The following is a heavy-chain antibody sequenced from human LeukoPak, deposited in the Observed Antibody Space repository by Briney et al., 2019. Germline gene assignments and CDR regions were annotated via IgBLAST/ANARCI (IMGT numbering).Heavy chain of an antibody. CDR2: ISSSSSYT. Sequence: PGGSLRLSCAASGFTFSDYYMSWIRQAPGKGLEWVSYISSSSSYTNYADSVKGRFTISRDNAKNSLYLQMNSLRAEDTAVYYCARDLWIQLWSGGLGYWGQGTLVTVSS. J-gene: IGHJ4*02. CDR3: ARDLWIQLWSGGLGY. CDR1: GFTFSDYY. V-gene: IGHV3-11*05. D-gene: IGHD5-18*01.